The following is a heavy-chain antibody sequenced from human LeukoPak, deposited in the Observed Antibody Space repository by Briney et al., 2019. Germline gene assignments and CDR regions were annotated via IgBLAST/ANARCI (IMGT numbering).Heavy chain of an antibody. V-gene: IGHV3-21*01. J-gene: IGHJ5*02. Sequence: GGSMRLSCAASGFTFSSYSMNWARQAPGKGLEWVSSISSSSSYIYYADSVKGRFTISRDNAKNSLYLQMNSLRAEDTAVYYCARDLGSGLNWFDPWGQGTLVTVSS. CDR3: ARDLGSGLNWFDP. CDR1: GFTFSSYS. D-gene: IGHD3-10*02. CDR2: ISSSSSYI.